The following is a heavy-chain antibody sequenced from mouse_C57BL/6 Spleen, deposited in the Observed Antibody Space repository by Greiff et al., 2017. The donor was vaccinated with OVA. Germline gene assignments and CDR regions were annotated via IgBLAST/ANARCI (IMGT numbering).Heavy chain of an antibody. CDR3: AREGGLTGVWFAY. CDR1: GYTFTSYW. V-gene: IGHV1-64*01. D-gene: IGHD4-1*01. Sequence: QVQLQQPGAELVKPGASVKLSCKASGYTFTSYWMHWVKQRPGQGLEWIGMIHPNSGSTNYNEKFKSKATLTVDKSSSTAYMQRSSLTSEDSAVYYCAREGGLTGVWFAYWGKGTLVTVSA. CDR2: IHPNSGST. J-gene: IGHJ3*01.